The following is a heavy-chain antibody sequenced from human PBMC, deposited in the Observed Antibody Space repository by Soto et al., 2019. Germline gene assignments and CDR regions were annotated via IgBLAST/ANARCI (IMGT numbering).Heavy chain of an antibody. Sequence: QVQLVESGGDLVKPGGSLRLSFTASGFTFSTYYMTWLRQAPGKGLEWISYISSSTNYTNYADSVKGRFAISRDNAKNSLYLQMNSRRVEDTAVYYCARRASSDNGFDPWGQGTLVTVSS. CDR2: ISSSTNYT. V-gene: IGHV3-11*06. CDR1: GFTFSTYY. CDR3: ARRASSDNGFDP. J-gene: IGHJ5*02.